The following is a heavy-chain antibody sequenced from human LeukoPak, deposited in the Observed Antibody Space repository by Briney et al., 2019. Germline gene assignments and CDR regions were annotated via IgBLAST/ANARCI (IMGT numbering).Heavy chain of an antibody. CDR2: INWNGGST. V-gene: IGHV3-20*04. J-gene: IGHJ4*02. CDR3: ARDHSGMAAADY. CDR1: GFTFDDYG. D-gene: IGHD6-13*01. Sequence: GGSLRLSCAASGFTFDDYGMSWLRQAPGKGLEWVSGINWNGGSTGYADSVKGRFTISRDNAKNSLYLQMNSLRAEDTALYYWARDHSGMAAADYWGQGTLVTVSS.